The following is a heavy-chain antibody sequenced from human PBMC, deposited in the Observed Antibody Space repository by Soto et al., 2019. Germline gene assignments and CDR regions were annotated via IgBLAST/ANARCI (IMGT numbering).Heavy chain of an antibody. CDR2: IYYSGST. Sequence: PSETLSLTCTVSGGSISSYYWSWIRQPPGKGLEWIGYIYYSGSTNYNPSLKSRVTISVDTSKNQFSLKLSSVTAADTAVYYCASYSTGGFDYWGQGTLVTVSS. D-gene: IGHD6-25*01. V-gene: IGHV4-59*01. CDR3: ASYSTGGFDY. J-gene: IGHJ4*02. CDR1: GGSISSYY.